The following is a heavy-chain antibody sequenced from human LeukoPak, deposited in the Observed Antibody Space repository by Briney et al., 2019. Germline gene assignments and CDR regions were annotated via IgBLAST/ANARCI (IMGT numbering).Heavy chain of an antibody. CDR2: IYYSGST. Sequence: SETLSLTCTVSGGSISSGGYYWSWIRQHPGKGLEWIGYIYYSGSTYYNPSLKSRVIISVDTSKNQFSLKLSSVTAADTAVYYCARAGYSSSWYIIDYYGMDVWGQGTTVTVSS. V-gene: IGHV4-31*03. D-gene: IGHD6-13*01. CDR1: GGSISSGGYY. CDR3: ARAGYSSSWYIIDYYGMDV. J-gene: IGHJ6*02.